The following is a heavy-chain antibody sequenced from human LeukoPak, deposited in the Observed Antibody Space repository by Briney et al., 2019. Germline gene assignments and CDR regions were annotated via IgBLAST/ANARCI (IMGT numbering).Heavy chain of an antibody. CDR3: AREGDGYCSSTSCQYYYYYMDV. J-gene: IGHJ6*03. V-gene: IGHV1-69*04. D-gene: IGHD2-2*03. CDR1: GGTFSSYT. CDR2: IIPILGIA. Sequence: SVKVSCKASGGTFSSYTISWVRQAPGQGREWMGRIIPILGIANYAQKFQGRVTITADKSTSTAYMELSSLRSEDTAVYYCAREGDGYCSSTSCQYYYYYMDVWGKGTTVTVSS.